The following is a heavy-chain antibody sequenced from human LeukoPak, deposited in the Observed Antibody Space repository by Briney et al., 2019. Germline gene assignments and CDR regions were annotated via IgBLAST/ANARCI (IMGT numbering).Heavy chain of an antibody. J-gene: IGHJ6*02. CDR3: ARDRPHANYDFWTGTFNYYYGTDV. CDR2: IYYSGST. CDR1: GGSISSSSYY. V-gene: IGHV4-39*02. Sequence: SETLSLTCTVSGGSISSSSYYWGWIRQPPGKGLEWIGSIYYSGSTDYNPSLKSRVTISVDTSKNQFSLKLSSVTAADTAVYYCARDRPHANYDFWTGTFNYYYGTDVWGQGTTVTVSS. D-gene: IGHD3-3*01.